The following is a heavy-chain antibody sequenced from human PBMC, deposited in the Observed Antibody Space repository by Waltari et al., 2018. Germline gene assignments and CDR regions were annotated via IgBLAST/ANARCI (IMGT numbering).Heavy chain of an antibody. D-gene: IGHD3-16*02. CDR1: GGSFSGYY. V-gene: IGHV4-34*01. CDR2: INHSGST. Sequence: QVQLQQWGAGLLKLSETLSLTCAVYGGSFSGYYWSWIRQPPGKGLEWIGEINHSGSTNYNPSLKSRVTISVDTSKNQCSLKLSSVTAADTAVYYCARGGLRKYDYVWGSYRYTGNCFDYWGQGTLVTVSS. J-gene: IGHJ4*02. CDR3: ARGGLRKYDYVWGSYRYTGNCFDY.